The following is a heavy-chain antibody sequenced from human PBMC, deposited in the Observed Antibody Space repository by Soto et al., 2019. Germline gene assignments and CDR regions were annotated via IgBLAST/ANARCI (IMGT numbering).Heavy chain of an antibody. D-gene: IGHD3-9*01. CDR3: ARLPTGYPNWFDP. CDR2: IHYRGDT. V-gene: IGHV4-39*01. CDR1: GASISTNHHN. J-gene: IGHJ5*02. Sequence: QVQLQGSGPGLVRPSETLSLTCTVSGASISTNHHNWAWVRQPPGKGLEWMGNIHYRGDTYFNPSLGSRLSMYVDTSKNQLSLKLTSVTAADTAVYYCARLPTGYPNWFDPWGQGTLVTVSS.